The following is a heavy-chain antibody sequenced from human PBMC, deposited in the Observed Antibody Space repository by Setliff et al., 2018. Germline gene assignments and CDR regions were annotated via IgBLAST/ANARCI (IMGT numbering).Heavy chain of an antibody. V-gene: IGHV4-34*01. CDR1: GGSFSGYY. CDR2: IYHGGNI. D-gene: IGHD5-12*01. CDR3: ARAPPPWLQSLGGDY. Sequence: SETLSLTCAVYGGSFSGYYWGWIRQAPGKGLEFIGSIYHGGNIVYNPSLESRVTISADTSKNQFSLTLTSVTAADTAVYYCARAPPPWLQSLGGDYWGQGTLVTVSS. J-gene: IGHJ4*02.